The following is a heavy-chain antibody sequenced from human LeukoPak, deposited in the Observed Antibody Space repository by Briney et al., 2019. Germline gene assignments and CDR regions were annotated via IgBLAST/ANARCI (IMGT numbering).Heavy chain of an antibody. Sequence: GGSLRLSCAASGFTLTGHTMTWLRQAPGKGLEWVSIIGGRDDRTYYADFVEGRFTISRDNSKIILYLQMSSLRAEDTAVYYCAKDPNPLYDLWSGYKWGQGTLVTVSS. V-gene: IGHV3-23*01. CDR3: AKDPNPLYDLWSGYK. CDR2: IGGRDDRT. J-gene: IGHJ4*02. D-gene: IGHD3-3*01. CDR1: GFTLTGHT.